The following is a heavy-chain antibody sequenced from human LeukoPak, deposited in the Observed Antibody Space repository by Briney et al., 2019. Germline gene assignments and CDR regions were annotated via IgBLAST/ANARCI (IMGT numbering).Heavy chain of an antibody. V-gene: IGHV3-7*01. J-gene: IGHJ4*02. CDR1: GFTFSTYW. Sequence: GGSLRLSCAASGFTFSTYWMTWVRQAPGKGLEWVANIMQDGSEKNYVDSVKGRFTISRDNAKNSLYLQMDSLRAEDTAVYYCARDNYGSGSYYTYFDYWGQGTLVTVSS. CDR2: IMQDGSEK. CDR3: ARDNYGSGSYYTYFDY. D-gene: IGHD3-10*01.